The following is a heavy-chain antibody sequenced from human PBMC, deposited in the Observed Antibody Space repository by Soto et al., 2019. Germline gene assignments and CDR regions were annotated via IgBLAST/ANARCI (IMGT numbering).Heavy chain of an antibody. D-gene: IGHD3-16*01. J-gene: IGHJ4*02. CDR3: AKDLGIITFMYYFGS. Sequence: GGSLRLSCAASGFTFSSYAMHWVRQAPGKGLEWVAVISGSGGTTYYADSVKGRFTISRDNSKNTLYLQMNSLRAEDTAIYCAKDLGIITFMYYFGSWGLGTLVTVSS. CDR2: ISGSGGTT. V-gene: IGHV3-23*01. CDR1: GFTFSSYA.